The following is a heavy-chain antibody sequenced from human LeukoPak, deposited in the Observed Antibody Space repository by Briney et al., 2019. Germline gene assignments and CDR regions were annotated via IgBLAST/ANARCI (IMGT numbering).Heavy chain of an antibody. CDR3: AKEGKQWLEPYYFDY. Sequence: ETLSLTCAVYGGSFSGYYWSWVRQAPGKGLEWVSAISGSGGSTYYADSVKGRFTISRDNSKNTLYLQMNSLRAEDTAVYYCAKEGKQWLEPYYFDYWGQGTLVTVSS. D-gene: IGHD6-19*01. CDR1: GGSFSGYY. J-gene: IGHJ4*02. CDR2: ISGSGGST. V-gene: IGHV3-23*01.